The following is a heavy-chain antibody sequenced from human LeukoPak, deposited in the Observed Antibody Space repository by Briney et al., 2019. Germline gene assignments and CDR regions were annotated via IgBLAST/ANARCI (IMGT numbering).Heavy chain of an antibody. CDR2: ISRNSSWI. CDR1: GFTFSSYS. CDR3: ASDRSSTPWVFVKVFDI. Sequence: GGSLRLSCAASGFTFSSYSMSWVRQAPGKGLEWVSFISRNSSWIYYADSVKGRFTISRDNAKNSLYLQMNSLRAEDTAVYYCASDRSSTPWVFVKVFDIWGQGTMVTVSS. D-gene: IGHD3-10*02. J-gene: IGHJ3*02. V-gene: IGHV3-21*01.